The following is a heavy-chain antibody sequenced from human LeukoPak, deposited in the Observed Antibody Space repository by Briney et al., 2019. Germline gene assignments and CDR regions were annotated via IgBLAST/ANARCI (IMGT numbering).Heavy chain of an antibody. V-gene: IGHV4-34*01. CDR3: ARHALYSSSWYFFDH. D-gene: IGHD6-13*01. J-gene: IGHJ4*02. CDR1: GGSFSDYY. Sequence: SETLSLTCAVYGGSFSDYYWSWIRQPPGKGLEWIGEINHSGSTNYNPSLKSRVTISVDTSKNQFSLKLTSVTAADTAVYYCARHALYSSSWYFFDHWGQGTLVTVSS. CDR2: INHSGST.